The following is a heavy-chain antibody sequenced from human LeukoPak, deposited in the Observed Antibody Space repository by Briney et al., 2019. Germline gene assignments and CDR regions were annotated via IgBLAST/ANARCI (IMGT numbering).Heavy chain of an antibody. J-gene: IGHJ4*02. CDR2: IYYSGST. CDR1: GRSISSGDYS. D-gene: IGHD3-10*01. V-gene: IGHV4-30-4*01. CDR3: ARDALYGSGSETVFDY. Sequence: SETLSLTCTVSGRSISSGDYSWSWIRQPPGEGLEWLEYIYYSGSTYYHPSLKSRVTISVDTSKNQFSLKLSSVTAADTAVYYCARDALYGSGSETVFDYWGQGTLVTVSS.